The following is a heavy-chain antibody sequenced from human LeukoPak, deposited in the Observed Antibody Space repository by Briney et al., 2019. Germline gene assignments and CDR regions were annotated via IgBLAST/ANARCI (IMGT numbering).Heavy chain of an antibody. CDR2: ISSSTSYI. V-gene: IGHV3-21*01. D-gene: IGHD1-26*01. J-gene: IGHJ4*02. CDR3: AKTRGSYFDY. Sequence: PGGSLRLSCAASGFIFSSYSMNWVRQAPGKGLEWVSSISSSTSYIYYADSVKGRFTISRDNAKNSLYLQMNSLRAEDTAVYYCAKTRGSYFDYWGQGTLVTVSS. CDR1: GFIFSSYS.